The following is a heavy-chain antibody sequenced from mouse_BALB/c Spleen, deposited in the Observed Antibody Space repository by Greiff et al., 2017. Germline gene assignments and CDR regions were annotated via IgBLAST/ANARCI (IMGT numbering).Heavy chain of an antibody. V-gene: IGHV7-3*02. J-gene: IGHJ4*01. CDR1: GFTFTDYY. Sequence: EVQLVESGGGLVQPGGSLRLSCATSGFTFTDYYMSWVRQPPGKALEWLGFIRNKANGYTTEYSASVKGRFTISRDNSQSILYLQMNTLRAEDSATYYCARDVLWLLPDYWGQGTSVTVSS. D-gene: IGHD2-3*01. CDR3: ARDVLWLLPDY. CDR2: IRNKANGYTT.